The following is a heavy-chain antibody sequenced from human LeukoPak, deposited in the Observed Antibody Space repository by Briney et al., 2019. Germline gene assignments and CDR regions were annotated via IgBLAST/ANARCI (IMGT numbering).Heavy chain of an antibody. Sequence: VASVQVSCKASGYTLTGYYMHWVRQAPGQGLEWMGWNNPNSGGTNYAQKFQGRVTMTRDTSISTAYMELSRLRSDDTAVYYCARAFRVVVPAATSLDYWGQGTLVTVSS. D-gene: IGHD2-2*01. V-gene: IGHV1-2*02. J-gene: IGHJ4*02. CDR2: NNPNSGGT. CDR3: ARAFRVVVPAATSLDY. CDR1: GYTLTGYY.